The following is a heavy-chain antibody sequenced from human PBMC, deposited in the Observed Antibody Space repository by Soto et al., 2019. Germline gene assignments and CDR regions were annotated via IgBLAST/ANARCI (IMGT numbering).Heavy chain of an antibody. J-gene: IGHJ6*03. V-gene: IGHV1-24*01. Sequence: ASVKVSCKVSVYTLTELSMHWVRQAPRKGLEWMGGFDPEDGETIYAQKFQGRVTMTEDTSTDTAYMELSSLRSEDTAVYYCATSAFDFRSSYYYYYYMDVWGKGTTVTVSS. D-gene: IGHD3-3*01. CDR3: ATSAFDFRSSYYYYYYMDV. CDR1: VYTLTELS. CDR2: FDPEDGET.